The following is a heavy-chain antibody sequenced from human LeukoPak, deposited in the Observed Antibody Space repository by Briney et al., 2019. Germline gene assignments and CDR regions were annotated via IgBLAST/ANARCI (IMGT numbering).Heavy chain of an antibody. J-gene: IGHJ3*02. Sequence: ASVKVSCKASGYTFTSYGIGWVRQAPGQGLEWMGWISVYNGNTNYAQKLQGRVTMTTDTSTSTAYMELRSLRSDDTAVYYCASPYCSGGTCYAHDAFDIWGQGTMVTVSS. CDR3: ASPYCSGGTCYAHDAFDI. CDR1: GYTFTSYG. D-gene: IGHD2-15*01. V-gene: IGHV1-18*01. CDR2: ISVYNGNT.